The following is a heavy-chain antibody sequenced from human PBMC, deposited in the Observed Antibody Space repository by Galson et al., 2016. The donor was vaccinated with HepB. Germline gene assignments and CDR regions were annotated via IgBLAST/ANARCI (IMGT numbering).Heavy chain of an antibody. V-gene: IGHV1-18*01. Sequence: SVKVSCKASTYTLNNYGISWVRQAPGQGLEWMGWISAYNGNTNYAQKFQGRVSMTTDTSTGTAYMELRSLRSDDTAVYYGARDYCSGGSCLDRNYYYNGMDVWGQGTTVIVSS. CDR2: ISAYNGNT. D-gene: IGHD2-15*01. J-gene: IGHJ6*02. CDR3: ARDYCSGGSCLDRNYYYNGMDV. CDR1: TYTLNNYG.